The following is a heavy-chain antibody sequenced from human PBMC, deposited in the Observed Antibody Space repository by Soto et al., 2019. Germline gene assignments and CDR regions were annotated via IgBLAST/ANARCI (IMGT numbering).Heavy chain of an antibody. CDR3: ARDLNWVLDY. J-gene: IGHJ4*02. CDR2: ISSDGNNK. CDR1: GFIFSSHV. Sequence: QVQLVESGGGVVQPGRSLRLSCAASGFIFSSHVMHWVRQAPGEGLEWVTLISSDGNNKYYADSVKGRFTISRDNSKNTLYLQMNSLRAEDTAVYYCARDLNWVLDYWGQGALVTVSS. D-gene: IGHD3-16*01. V-gene: IGHV3-30-3*01.